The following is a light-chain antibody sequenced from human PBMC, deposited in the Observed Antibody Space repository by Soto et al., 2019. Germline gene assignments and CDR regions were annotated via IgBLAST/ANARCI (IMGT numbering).Light chain of an antibody. CDR3: CSYAGSRRV. V-gene: IGLV2-23*01. CDR2: EGS. J-gene: IGLJ1*01. Sequence: SVLTQPRSVSGSPGQSVTISCTGTSSDVGGYNLVSWYQQHPGKAPKLMIYEGSKRPSGVSNRFSGSKSGNTASLTISGLQAEDEADYYCCSYAGSRRVFGTGTKVTVL. CDR1: SSDVGGYNL.